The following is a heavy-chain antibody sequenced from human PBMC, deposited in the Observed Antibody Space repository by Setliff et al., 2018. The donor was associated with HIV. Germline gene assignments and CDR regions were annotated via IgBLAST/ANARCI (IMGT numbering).Heavy chain of an antibody. D-gene: IGHD4-17*01. CDR1: GYSFTSYW. V-gene: IGHV5-51*01. Sequence: GESLKISCKGSGYSFTSYWIGWVRQMPGKGLEWMGIIYPGDSDTRYSPSFQGQVTISRDNTKNSLHLQLDSLRAEDTAVYYCAKFFGGYGDYMGFDYWGQGTLVTVSS. CDR3: AKFFGGYGDYMGFDY. CDR2: IYPGDSDT. J-gene: IGHJ4*02.